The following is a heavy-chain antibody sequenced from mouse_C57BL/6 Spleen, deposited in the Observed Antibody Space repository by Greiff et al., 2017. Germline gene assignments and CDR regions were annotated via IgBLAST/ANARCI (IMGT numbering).Heavy chain of an antibody. CDR2: INPNYGTT. CDR3: ARWREIDSSGLFDY. V-gene: IGHV1-39*01. Sequence: EVKLVESGPELVKPGASVKISCKASGYSFTDYNMNWVKQSNGKSLEWIGVINPNYGTTSYNQQFKGKATLTVDQSSSTAYMQLNSLTSEDSAVYYCARWREIDSSGLFDYWGQGTTLPVSS. D-gene: IGHD3-2*02. J-gene: IGHJ2*01. CDR1: GYSFTDYN.